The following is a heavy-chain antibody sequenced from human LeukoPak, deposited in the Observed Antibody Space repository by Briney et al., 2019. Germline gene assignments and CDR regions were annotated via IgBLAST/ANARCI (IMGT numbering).Heavy chain of an antibody. CDR2: IHSSGST. V-gene: IGHV4-4*07. D-gene: IGHD3-10*01. J-gene: IGHJ4*02. Sequence: SETLSLTCTVSGGSISSYYWSWVRQPAGKGLEWIGRIHSSGSTNYSPSLKSRVAMSLDTSKNQFSLELSSVTAADTAVYYCAREAVHYGSGSLDYWGQGTLVTVSS. CDR3: AREAVHYGSGSLDY. CDR1: GGSISSYY.